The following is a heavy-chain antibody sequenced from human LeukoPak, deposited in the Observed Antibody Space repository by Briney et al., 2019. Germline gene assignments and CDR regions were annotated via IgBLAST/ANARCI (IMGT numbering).Heavy chain of an antibody. V-gene: IGHV4-4*07. CDR3: ARDREVGRDNAISWFDP. CDR1: GGSISNYC. J-gene: IGHJ5*02. CDR2: ICATGSS. D-gene: IGHD1-26*01. Sequence: SETLPLTCTVPGGSISNYCWSWIRQPAGNGLEWIGRICATGSSNYNPFLKSRVTMSVDTSKKQFSLKLSSVTAADTAVYYCARDREVGRDNAISWFDPWGQGILVTVSS.